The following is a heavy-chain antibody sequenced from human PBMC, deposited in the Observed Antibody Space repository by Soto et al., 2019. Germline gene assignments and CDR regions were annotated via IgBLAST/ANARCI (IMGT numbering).Heavy chain of an antibody. D-gene: IGHD6-19*01. CDR3: ARYSNGWSFDY. V-gene: IGHV3-11*06. CDR1: GFMFSDYY. J-gene: IGHJ4*02. CDR2: ISSSSSYT. Sequence: PGGSLRLSCAASGFMFSDYYMSWIRQAPGKGLEWVSYISSSSSYTNYADSVRGRFTISRDNAKNSLYLQMNSLRAEDTAVYYCARYSNGWSFDYWGQGTLVTVSS.